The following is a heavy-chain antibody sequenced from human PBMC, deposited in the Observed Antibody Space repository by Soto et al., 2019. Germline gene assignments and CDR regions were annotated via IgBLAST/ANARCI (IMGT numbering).Heavy chain of an antibody. J-gene: IGHJ5*02. CDR2: VNPSGNST. D-gene: IGHD5-12*01. V-gene: IGHV1-46*02. CDR3: ARGGVSTNDWLDP. CDR1: GSMFNTYY. Sequence: QVQLVQSGAEVKKPGASVKVSCKTSGSMFNTYYIHWVRQAPGQGLEWMGLVNPSGNSTNYAQKFQGRVTMTRETSTSTVDMELSSLRSEDTAVYFCARGGVSTNDWLDPWGQGTLVTVSS.